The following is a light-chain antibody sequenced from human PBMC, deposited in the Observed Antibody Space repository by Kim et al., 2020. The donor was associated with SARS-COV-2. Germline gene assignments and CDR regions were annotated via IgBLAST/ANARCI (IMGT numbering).Light chain of an antibody. V-gene: IGKV1-5*01. Sequence: IQLTQSPSTLSASVGDRVTITCRASQSIGGCLAWYQQKPGKAPKLLIHDVSSVESGVPSRFSGSGSETEFTLTISSLQPDDFATYYCQHHSTYPITFGQGTRLEIK. CDR3: QHHSTYPIT. CDR1: QSIGGC. J-gene: IGKJ5*01. CDR2: DVS.